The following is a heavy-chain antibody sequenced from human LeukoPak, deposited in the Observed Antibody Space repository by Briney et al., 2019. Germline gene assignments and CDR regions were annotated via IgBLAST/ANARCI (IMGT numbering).Heavy chain of an antibody. CDR3: ARAPRSSSWYDY. J-gene: IGHJ4*02. V-gene: IGHV1-2*02. CDR2: INPNSGST. D-gene: IGHD6-13*01. Sequence: ASVKVSCKASGYTFTGYYIHWVRQAPGQGLEWMGWINPNSGSTNYAQKFQVGVAMTRDTSISTAYIELTSLRSDDTAVYYCARAPRSSSWYDYWGQGTLVTVSS. CDR1: GYTFTGYY.